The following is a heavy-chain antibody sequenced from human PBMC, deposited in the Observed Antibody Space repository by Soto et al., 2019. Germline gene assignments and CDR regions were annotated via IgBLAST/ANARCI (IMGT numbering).Heavy chain of an antibody. J-gene: IGHJ6*02. CDR2: ISGYNGNT. Sequence: QVQLVQSGGEVKKPGASVKVSCKTSGYSFTTYGISWMRQAPGQGLEWMGWISGYNGNTNYAQKFQGRVTMTTDTSTSTAYMELRSLRSDDTAVYYCAREGPAPYYYYGMDVWGQGSTVAVSS. CDR3: AREGPAPYYYYGMDV. CDR1: GYSFTTYG. V-gene: IGHV1-18*01.